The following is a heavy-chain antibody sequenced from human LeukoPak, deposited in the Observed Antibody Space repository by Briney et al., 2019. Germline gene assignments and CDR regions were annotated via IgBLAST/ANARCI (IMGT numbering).Heavy chain of an antibody. J-gene: IGHJ3*02. V-gene: IGHV3-7*01. CDR2: LKEDGTTT. Sequence: GGSLRLSCVASGFTFRNYWMSWVRQAPGKGLEWLANLKEDGTTTYYVDSVRGLFTISRDNAKNTLYLQMNSLRAEDTAVYYCARDGTRGYSYDPDAFDIWGQGTMVTVSS. CDR1: GFTFRNYW. D-gene: IGHD5-18*01. CDR3: ARDGTRGYSYDPDAFDI.